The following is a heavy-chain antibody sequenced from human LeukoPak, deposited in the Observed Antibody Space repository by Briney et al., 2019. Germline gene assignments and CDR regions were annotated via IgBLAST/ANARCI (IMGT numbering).Heavy chain of an antibody. Sequence: PSETLSLTCTVSGGSISSSSYYWGWIRQPPGKGLEWIGSIYYSGSTYYNPSLKSRVTISVDTSKNQFSLKLSSVTAADTAVYYCARRGYYDSSGYHSAFDYWGQGTLVTVSS. V-gene: IGHV4-39*01. D-gene: IGHD3-22*01. CDR2: IYYSGST. CDR3: ARRGYYDSSGYHSAFDY. CDR1: GGSISSSSYY. J-gene: IGHJ4*02.